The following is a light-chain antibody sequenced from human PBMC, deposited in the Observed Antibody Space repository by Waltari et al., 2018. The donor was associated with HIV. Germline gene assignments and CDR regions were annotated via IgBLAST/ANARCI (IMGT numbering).Light chain of an antibody. Sequence: EIVLTQSPATLSLSPEEIVTLSCRASQTISNNYLAWFQKKPGQAPRLLIYGASSRATGIPDRFRGSGSGTDFTLTISRLEPEDFAVYYCQQYDVLVTFGGGTKVENK. CDR1: QTISNNY. CDR3: QQYDVLVT. V-gene: IGKV3-20*01. CDR2: GAS. J-gene: IGKJ4*01.